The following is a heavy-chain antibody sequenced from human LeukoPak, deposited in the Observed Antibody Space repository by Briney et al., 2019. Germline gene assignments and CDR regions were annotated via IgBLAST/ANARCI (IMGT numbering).Heavy chain of an antibody. D-gene: IGHD3-10*01. J-gene: IGHJ4*02. CDR3: ARGSLVHYYGSGSYRIRAGFDS. V-gene: IGHV3-21*01. CDR2: ISSSGSYI. Sequence: LSLTCTVSGGSISSSSYYWGWIRQPPGKGLEWVSSISSSGSYIYYADSVKGRFTISRDNAKNSLYLQMNSLRAEDTAVYYCARGSLVHYYGSGSYRIRAGFDSWGQGTLVTVSS. CDR1: GGSISSSS.